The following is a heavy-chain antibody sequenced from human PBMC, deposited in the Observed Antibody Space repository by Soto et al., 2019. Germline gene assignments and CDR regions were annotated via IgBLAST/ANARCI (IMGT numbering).Heavy chain of an antibody. CDR2: MNPNSGNT. V-gene: IGHV1-8*01. Sequence: VQLVQSGAEVKKPGGSVKVSCTASGYTFTSYDINWVRQATGQGLEWMGWMNPNSGNTGYAQKFQGRVTITRNTSISTAYMELSRVRSEAAAVYYCASAKYGGHFDYWGQGTLVTVSS. D-gene: IGHD4-17*01. CDR3: ASAKYGGHFDY. CDR1: GYTFTSYD. J-gene: IGHJ4*02.